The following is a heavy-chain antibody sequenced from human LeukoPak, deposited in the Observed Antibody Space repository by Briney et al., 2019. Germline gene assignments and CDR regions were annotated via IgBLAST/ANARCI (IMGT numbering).Heavy chain of an antibody. D-gene: IGHD7-27*01. V-gene: IGHV4-4*07. J-gene: IGHJ4*02. CDR3: ARVLDWGVYFEY. CDR2: IYSSGST. Sequence: SETLSLTCTVSGGYMNSFYWSWIRQPAGKGLECIGRIYSSGSTNYNPSLKSRVSMSVDTSTNQFSLKLTSVTAADTAVYYCARVLDWGVYFEYWGQGTLVSVPS. CDR1: GGYMNSFY.